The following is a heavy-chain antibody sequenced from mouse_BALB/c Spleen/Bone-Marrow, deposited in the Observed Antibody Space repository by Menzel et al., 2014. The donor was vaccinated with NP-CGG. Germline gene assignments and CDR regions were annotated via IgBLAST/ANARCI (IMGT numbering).Heavy chain of an antibody. Sequence: EVQVVESGGGLVKPGGSLKLSCAASGFTFSDYYMYWVRQTPEKRLEWVATISDGGSYTFNPDSVKGRFTISRDNAKNNLYLQMSSLKSEDTAMYYCARDGDYTYAWFAYWGQGTLVTVSA. J-gene: IGHJ3*01. CDR3: ARDGDYTYAWFAY. V-gene: IGHV5-4*02. CDR2: ISDGGSYT. D-gene: IGHD2-14*01. CDR1: GFTFSDYY.